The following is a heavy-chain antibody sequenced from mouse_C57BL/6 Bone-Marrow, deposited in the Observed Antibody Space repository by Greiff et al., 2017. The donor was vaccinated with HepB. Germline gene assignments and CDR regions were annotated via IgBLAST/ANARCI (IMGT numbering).Heavy chain of an antibody. CDR1: GFNIKDYY. Sequence: VQLQQSGAELVRPGASVKLSCTASGFNIKDYYMHWVKQRPEQGLEWIGRIDPEDGDTEYAPKFQGKATMTADTSSNTAYLQLSSLTSEDTAVYYCTHDGYYSYWYFHVWGTGTTVTVSS. V-gene: IGHV14-1*01. CDR2: IDPEDGDT. CDR3: THDGYYSYWYFHV. D-gene: IGHD2-3*01. J-gene: IGHJ1*03.